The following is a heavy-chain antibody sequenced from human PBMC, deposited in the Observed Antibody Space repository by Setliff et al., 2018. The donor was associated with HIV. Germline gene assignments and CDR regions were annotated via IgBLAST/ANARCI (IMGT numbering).Heavy chain of an antibody. V-gene: IGHV3-23*01. Sequence: PGGSLRLSCAGSGFTFSKYAMGWVRQAPGKGLEWVSSISGSGGSTYYADSVKGRFTISRDNSKNTLYLQMNSLRAEDTAVYYCAKDRREATEIFDYWGQGTLVTVSS. CDR3: AKDRREATEIFDY. CDR2: ISGSGGST. J-gene: IGHJ4*02. D-gene: IGHD5-12*01. CDR1: GFTFSKYA.